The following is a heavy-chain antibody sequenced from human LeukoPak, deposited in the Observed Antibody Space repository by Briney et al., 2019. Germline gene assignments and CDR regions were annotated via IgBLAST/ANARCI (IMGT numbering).Heavy chain of an antibody. CDR1: GFTFSSYE. J-gene: IGHJ4*02. V-gene: IGHV3-30-3*01. Sequence: PGGFLRLSCGASGFTFSSYEMHWVRQAPGKGLEWVTLISYDGTNKYYSDSVKGRFTISRDNSNNTVYLQMDSLTAEDTAVYFCAWVSGCSGGSCTSLKYWGPGTLVIVSS. D-gene: IGHD2-15*01. CDR3: AWVSGCSGGSCTSLKY. CDR2: ISYDGTNK.